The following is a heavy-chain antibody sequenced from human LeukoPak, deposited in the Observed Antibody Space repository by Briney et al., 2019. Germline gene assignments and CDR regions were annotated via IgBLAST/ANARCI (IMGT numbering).Heavy chain of an antibody. CDR3: ARPYIAMALDY. CDR2: IIQDGSEK. CDR1: GFTLSNYW. D-gene: IGHD3-10*01. Sequence: GGSLRLSCAASGFTLSNYWMTWVRQAPGKGLEWVAIIIQDGSEKYYLDSVKGRFTISNDNAKNSLFLQMNSLRAEDTAVYYCARPYIAMALDYWGQGALDTVSS. J-gene: IGHJ4*02. V-gene: IGHV3-7*03.